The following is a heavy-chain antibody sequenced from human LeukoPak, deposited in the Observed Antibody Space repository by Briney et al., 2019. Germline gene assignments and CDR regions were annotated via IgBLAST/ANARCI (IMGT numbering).Heavy chain of an antibody. J-gene: IGHJ4*02. CDR3: ARARLRLVDY. D-gene: IGHD5-12*01. Sequence: GGSLRLSCAASGFAFNNYAMSWVRQAPGKGLEWVSSISSSSSYIYYADSVKGRFTISRDNAKNSLYLQMNSLRAEDTAVYYCARARLRLVDYWGQGTLVTVSS. CDR1: GFAFNNYA. V-gene: IGHV3-21*01. CDR2: ISSSSSYI.